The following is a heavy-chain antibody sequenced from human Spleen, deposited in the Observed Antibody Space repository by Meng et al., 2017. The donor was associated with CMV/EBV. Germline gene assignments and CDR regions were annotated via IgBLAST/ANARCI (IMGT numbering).Heavy chain of an antibody. V-gene: IGHV1-2*02. D-gene: IGHD1-14*01. CDR3: ARSERRAYYFDY. J-gene: IGHJ4*02. CDR1: GYTFTGYY. CDR2: INPNNGGT. Sequence: ASVKVSCKASGYTFTGYYMHWVQQAPGQGLEWMGWINPNNGGTNFAQKFQGRVTMTRDTSISTAYMELSRLRSDDTAVYYCARSERRAYYFDYWGQGTLVTVSS.